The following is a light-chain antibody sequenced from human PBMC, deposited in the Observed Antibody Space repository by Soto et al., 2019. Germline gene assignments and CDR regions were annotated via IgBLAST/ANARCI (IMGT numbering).Light chain of an antibody. CDR2: WAS. CDR3: QQYDNTPPA. CDR1: QSVLYSSNNKNY. Sequence: DIVMTQSPDSLAVSLGERATINCKSSQSVLYSSNNKNYLAWYQQKPGQPPKLLIYWASTRASGVPDRFSGSGSGTDFTLTISSLQAEDVAVYYCQQYDNTPPAFGQGTKVEIQ. J-gene: IGKJ1*01. V-gene: IGKV4-1*01.